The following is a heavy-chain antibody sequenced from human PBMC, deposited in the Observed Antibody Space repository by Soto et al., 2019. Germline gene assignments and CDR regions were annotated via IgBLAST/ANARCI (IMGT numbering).Heavy chain of an antibody. CDR1: GFTFSSYA. J-gene: IGHJ5*02. Sequence: PGGSLRLSCAASGFTFSSYAMSWFRQAPGKGLEWVSAISGSGGSTYYADSVKGRFTISRDNSKNTLYLQMNSLRAEDTAVYYCAKDLGSTTRYNVGWFDPWGQGTLVTVSS. CDR2: ISGSGGST. CDR3: AKDLGSTTRYNVGWFDP. V-gene: IGHV3-23*01. D-gene: IGHD2-2*01.